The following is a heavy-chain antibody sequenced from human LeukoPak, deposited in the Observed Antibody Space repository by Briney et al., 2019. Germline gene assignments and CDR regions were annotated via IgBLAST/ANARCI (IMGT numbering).Heavy chain of an antibody. CDR2: INHSGST. CDR3: ARLLTCYYYYMDV. V-gene: IGHV4-34*01. D-gene: IGHD2-21*01. Sequence: SETLLLTCAVYGGSFSDYYWTWIRQPPGKGLEWIGEINHSGSTNYNPSLKSRVTISVDTSKNQFSLKLSSVTAADTAVYYCARLLTCYYYYMDVWGKGTAVTVSS. CDR1: GGSFSDYY. J-gene: IGHJ6*03.